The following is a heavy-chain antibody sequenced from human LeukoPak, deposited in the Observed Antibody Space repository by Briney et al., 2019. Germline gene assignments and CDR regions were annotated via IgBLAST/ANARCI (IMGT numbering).Heavy chain of an antibody. V-gene: IGHV1-18*01. Sequence: ASVKVSCKASGYTFTSYGISWVRQAPGQGLEWMGWISAYNGNTNYAQKLQGGVTMTTDTSTSTAYMELWSLRSDDTAVYYCARDTKRSRARWENLGFDPWGQGTLVTVSS. J-gene: IGHJ5*02. CDR3: ARDTKRSRARWENLGFDP. CDR2: ISAYNGNT. D-gene: IGHD1-26*01. CDR1: GYTFTSYG.